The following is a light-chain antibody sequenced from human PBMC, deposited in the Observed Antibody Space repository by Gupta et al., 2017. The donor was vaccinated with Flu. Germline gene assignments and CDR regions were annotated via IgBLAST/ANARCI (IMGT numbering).Light chain of an antibody. CDR1: QGISTY. V-gene: IGKV1-8*01. CDR2: ATS. Sequence: AIHMTQSPSSVSASTGDRITITCRASQGISTYLAWYQQKPGNAPKLLVYATSTLQSGVPSRFSGSGSGTNFTLTIDCPQSEDFATYYCQQYYNNWWTFGQGTRVELK. J-gene: IGKJ1*01. CDR3: QQYYNNWWT.